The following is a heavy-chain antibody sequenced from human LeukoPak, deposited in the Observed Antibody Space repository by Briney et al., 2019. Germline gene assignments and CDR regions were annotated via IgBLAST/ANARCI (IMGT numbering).Heavy chain of an antibody. CDR3: AKDLLRSLDYYDSSGYRGFDY. J-gene: IGHJ4*02. V-gene: IGHV3-23*01. Sequence: GGSLRLSCAASGFTFSSYGMSWIRQAPGKGLEWVSGITGSGGTTHYADSVKGRFTISRDNSKNTLYLQMNSLRAEDTAVYYCAKDLLRSLDYYDSSGYRGFDYWGQGTLVTVSS. CDR2: ITGSGGTT. D-gene: IGHD3-22*01. CDR1: GFTFSSYG.